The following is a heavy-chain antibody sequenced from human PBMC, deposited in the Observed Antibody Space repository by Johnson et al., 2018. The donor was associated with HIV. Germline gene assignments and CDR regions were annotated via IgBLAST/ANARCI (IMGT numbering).Heavy chain of an antibody. D-gene: IGHD3-3*01. J-gene: IGHJ3*02. V-gene: IGHV3-66*01. CDR1: GFTVSSNY. Sequence: VQLVESGGGVVQPGGSLRLSCAASGFTVSSNYMSWVRQAPGKGLEWVSVIYSGGSTYYADSVKGRFTISRDNSKNTLYLQMNSLRAEDTAVYYCAKGDYNFWSGDAFDIWGQGTMVTVSS. CDR3: AKGDYNFWSGDAFDI. CDR2: IYSGGST.